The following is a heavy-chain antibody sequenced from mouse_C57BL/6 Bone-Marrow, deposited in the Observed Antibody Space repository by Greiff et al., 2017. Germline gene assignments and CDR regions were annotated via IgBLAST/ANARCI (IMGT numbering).Heavy chain of an antibody. J-gene: IGHJ2*01. CDR3: TTITTVVGNYFDY. CDR1: GFNIKDDY. V-gene: IGHV14-4*01. Sequence: VQLQQSGAELVRPGASVKLSCTASGFNIKDDYMHWVKQRPEQGLEWIGWIDPENGDTEYASKFQGKATITADTSSNTAYMQRSSLTSEDTAVYYCTTITTVVGNYFDYWGQGTTLTVSS. D-gene: IGHD1-1*01. CDR2: IDPENGDT.